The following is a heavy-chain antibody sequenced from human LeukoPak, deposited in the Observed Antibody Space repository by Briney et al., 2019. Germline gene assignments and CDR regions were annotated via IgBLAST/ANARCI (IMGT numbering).Heavy chain of an antibody. CDR2: IYTSGST. CDR3: ARDYGDYKNWFDP. D-gene: IGHD4-17*01. CDR1: GGSISSASYY. V-gene: IGHV4-61*02. J-gene: IGHJ5*02. Sequence: PSQTLSLTCTVSGGSISSASYYWSWIRQPAGKGLEWIGRIYTSGSTNYSPSLRSRVTILVDTSKNEFSLKLSSVTAADTAVYYCARDYGDYKNWFDPWGQGTLVTVSS.